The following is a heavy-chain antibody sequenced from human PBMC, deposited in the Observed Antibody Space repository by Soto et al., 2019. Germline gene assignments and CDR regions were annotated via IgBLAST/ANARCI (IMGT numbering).Heavy chain of an antibody. CDR1: GAAFTNAW. CDR3: TTYDYIWGSDRIRWAY. Sequence: GGSLRLSCAASGAAFTNAWMSWVRQAPGKGLEWVGRIKSKADGGTTDYAAPVQGRFTISRDDSKNMPYLQMNSLKTEDTAMYFCTTYDYIWGSDRIRWAYWGQGTLVTVSS. D-gene: IGHD3-16*02. V-gene: IGHV3-15*01. J-gene: IGHJ4*02. CDR2: IKSKADGGTT.